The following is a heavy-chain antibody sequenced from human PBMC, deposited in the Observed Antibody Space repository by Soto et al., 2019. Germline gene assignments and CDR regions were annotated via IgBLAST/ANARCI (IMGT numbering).Heavy chain of an antibody. V-gene: IGHV4-30-2*03. D-gene: IGHD3-3*01. Sequence: SETLSLTCAVSGGSISSGGYSWSWIRQPPGKGLEWIGSIYYSGSTYYNPSLKSRVTISVDTSKNQFSLKLSSVTAADTAVYYCARRMNYDFWSGYYFRIRNWFDPWGQGTLVTVSS. J-gene: IGHJ5*02. CDR3: ARRMNYDFWSGYYFRIRNWFDP. CDR2: IYYSGST. CDR1: GGSISSGGYS.